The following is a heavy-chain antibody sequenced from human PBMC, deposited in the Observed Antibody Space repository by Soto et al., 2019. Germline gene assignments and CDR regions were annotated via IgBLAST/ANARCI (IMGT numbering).Heavy chain of an antibody. CDR3: ARGPVENCRIISCYEYDY. Sequence: QVQLVESGGGVVQPGRSLRLSCAASGVAFSTYGIHWVRQAPGKGLEWVTSMSSDVSKKYYADSVKGRFTISRDNSKNTLYLQIASLRADDTAVYDCARGPVENCRIISCYEYDYWGQGTLVTVSS. J-gene: IGHJ4*02. CDR2: MSSDVSKK. CDR1: GVAFSTYG. V-gene: IGHV3-30*03. D-gene: IGHD3-16*01.